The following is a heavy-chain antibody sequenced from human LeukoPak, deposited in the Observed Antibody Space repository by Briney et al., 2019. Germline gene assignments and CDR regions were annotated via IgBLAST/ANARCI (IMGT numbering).Heavy chain of an antibody. Sequence: SETLSLTCTVSGGSISSYYWSWIRQPAGKGLEWIGRIYTSGSTYYNPSLKSRVTISVDTSKNQFSLKLSSVTAADTAVYYCARAARYVWGGYYFDYWGQGTLVTVSS. D-gene: IGHD3-16*01. CDR3: ARAARYVWGGYYFDY. V-gene: IGHV4-4*07. CDR2: IYTSGST. CDR1: GGSISSYY. J-gene: IGHJ4*02.